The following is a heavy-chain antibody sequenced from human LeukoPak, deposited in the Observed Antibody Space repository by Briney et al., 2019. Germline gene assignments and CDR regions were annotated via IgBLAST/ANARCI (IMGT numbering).Heavy chain of an antibody. Sequence: ASVKVSCKASGYTFTNYYMHWVRQAPGQGLEWMGIINPSGGSTSYAQKFQGRVTMTRDTSISTAYMELSRLRSDDTAVFYCATSSGWKSNIDYWGQGTLVTVSS. J-gene: IGHJ4*02. D-gene: IGHD6-19*01. CDR2: INPSGGST. CDR1: GYTFTNYY. CDR3: ATSSGWKSNIDY. V-gene: IGHV1-46*01.